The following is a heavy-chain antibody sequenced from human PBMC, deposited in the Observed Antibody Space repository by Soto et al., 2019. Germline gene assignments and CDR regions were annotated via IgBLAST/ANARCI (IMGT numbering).Heavy chain of an antibody. D-gene: IGHD2-2*01. Sequence: PSETLSLTCTVSGGSISSYYWSWIRQPAGKGLEWIGRIYTSGRTNYNPSLKRRVTMSVDTSKNQFSLKLSSVTAADTAVYYCARDRGQLGMRSMQMGIGAFDIWGQGTMVTVSS. V-gene: IGHV4-4*07. J-gene: IGHJ3*02. CDR2: IYTSGRT. CDR3: ARDRGQLGMRSMQMGIGAFDI. CDR1: GGSISSYY.